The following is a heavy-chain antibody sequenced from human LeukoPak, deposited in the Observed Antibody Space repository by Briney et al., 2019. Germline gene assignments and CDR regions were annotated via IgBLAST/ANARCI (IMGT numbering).Heavy chain of an antibody. CDR1: GGSFSGYY. D-gene: IGHD6-13*01. CDR2: INHSGST. V-gene: IGHV4-34*01. CDR3: ARASRIAAAGTNYFDY. Sequence: SETLSLTCAVYGGSFSGYYWSWIRQPPGKGVEWIGEINHSGSTNYNPSLKSRVTISVDTSKNQFSLKLSSVTAADTAVYYCARASRIAAAGTNYFDYWGQGTLVTVSS. J-gene: IGHJ4*02.